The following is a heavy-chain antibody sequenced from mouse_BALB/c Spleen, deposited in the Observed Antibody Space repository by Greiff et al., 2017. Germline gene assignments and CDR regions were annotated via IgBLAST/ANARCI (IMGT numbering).Heavy chain of an antibody. CDR2: IYPGGGYT. D-gene: IGHD2-3*01. J-gene: IGHJ3*01. V-gene: IGHV1-63*02. Sequence: VKLVESGAELVRPGTSVKISCKASGYTFTNYWLGWVKQRPGHGLEWIGDIYPGGGYTNYNEKFKGKATLTADTSSSTAYMQLSSLTSEDSAVYFCARDGSSFAYWGQGTLVTVSA. CDR3: ARDGSSFAY. CDR1: GYTFTNYW.